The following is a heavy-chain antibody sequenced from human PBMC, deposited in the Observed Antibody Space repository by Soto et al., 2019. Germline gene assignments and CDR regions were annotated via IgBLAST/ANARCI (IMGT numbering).Heavy chain of an antibody. CDR2: IYHSGST. J-gene: IGHJ3*02. V-gene: IGHV4-4*02. Sequence: SETLPLTCAVSGGSISSSNWWCWVRQPPGKGPEWIGEIYHSGSTNYNPSLKSRVIISVDKSKNQFSLKLSSVTAADTAVYYCARDQGSVWYRANAFDIWGQVTMVTVSS. D-gene: IGHD6-19*01. CDR3: ARDQGSVWYRANAFDI. CDR1: GGSISSSNW.